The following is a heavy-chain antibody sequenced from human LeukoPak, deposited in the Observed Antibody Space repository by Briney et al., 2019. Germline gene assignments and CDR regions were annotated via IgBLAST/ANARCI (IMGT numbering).Heavy chain of an antibody. V-gene: IGHV4-34*01. CDR3: ARVKGIATASIIGVRGWFDP. CDR2: INHSGST. J-gene: IGHJ5*02. CDR1: GGSFSGYY. D-gene: IGHD6-13*01. Sequence: SETLSLTCAVYGGSFSGYYWSWIRQPPGKGLEWIGEINHSGSTNYNPSLKSRVTISVDTSKNQFSLKLSSVTAADTAVYYCARVKGIATASIIGVRGWFDPWGQGTLVTVSS.